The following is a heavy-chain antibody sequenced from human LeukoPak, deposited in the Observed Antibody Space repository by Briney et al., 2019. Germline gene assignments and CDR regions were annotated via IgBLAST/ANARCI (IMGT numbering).Heavy chain of an antibody. D-gene: IGHD3-22*01. CDR3: ARVCYYDSSGYSRDSNWFDP. J-gene: IGHJ5*02. Sequence: GASVKVSCKASGYTFTSYGISWVRQAPGQGLEWMGWISAYNGNTNYAQKLQGRVTMTTETSTSTAYMELRSLRSDDTAVYYCARVCYYDSSGYSRDSNWFDPWGQGTLVTVSS. CDR2: ISAYNGNT. CDR1: GYTFTSYG. V-gene: IGHV1-18*01.